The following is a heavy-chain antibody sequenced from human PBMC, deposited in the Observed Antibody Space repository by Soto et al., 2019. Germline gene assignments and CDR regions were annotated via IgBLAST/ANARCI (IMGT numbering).Heavy chain of an antibody. CDR2: IRSKANSYAT. CDR1: GCNFSGSA. V-gene: IGHV3-73*01. Sequence: GGFQRLSCAASGCNFSGSAMHWVRQASGKGLEWVGRIRSKANSYATAYAASVKGRFTISRDDSKNTAYLQLNSLKTEDTAVYYCTRPRXCSGGSCYSSTESDYWGQGTLVTVSS. D-gene: IGHD2-15*01. CDR3: TRPRXCSGGSCYSSTESDY. J-gene: IGHJ4*02.